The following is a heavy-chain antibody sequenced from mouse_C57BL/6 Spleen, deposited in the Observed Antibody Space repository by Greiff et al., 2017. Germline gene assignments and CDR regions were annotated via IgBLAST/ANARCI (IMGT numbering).Heavy chain of an antibody. J-gene: IGHJ3*01. CDR3: ARVGWFAD. CDR2: IDPSDSDT. CDR1: GYTFTSYW. Sequence: HVQLQQPGAELVRPGSSVKLSCKASGYTFTSYWMHWVKQRPIQGLEWIGNIDPSDSDTHYNQKFKDKATLTVDKSSSTAYMQLSSLTSEASAVYYGARVGWFADWGQGTLVTVSA. V-gene: IGHV1-52*01.